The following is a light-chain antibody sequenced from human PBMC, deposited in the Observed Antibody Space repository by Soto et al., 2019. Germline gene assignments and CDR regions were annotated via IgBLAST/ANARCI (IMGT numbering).Light chain of an antibody. CDR2: DVS. Sequence: QSVLTLPASVSGSPGQSITISCTGTSSDVGGYNYVSWYQQHPGKAPKPMIYDVSNRPSGVSNRFSGSKSGNTASLTISGLQAEDEADYYCSSYTTSRLEFGTGTKVTVL. CDR1: SSDVGGYNY. CDR3: SSYTTSRLE. V-gene: IGLV2-14*01. J-gene: IGLJ1*01.